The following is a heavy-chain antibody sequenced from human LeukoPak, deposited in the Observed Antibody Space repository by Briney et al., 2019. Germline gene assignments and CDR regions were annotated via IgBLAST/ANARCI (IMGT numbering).Heavy chain of an antibody. Sequence: GASVKVSCKASGYTFTGYYMHWVRQAPGQGLEWMGWINPNSGGTNYAQKFQGRVTMTRDTSISTAYMELSRLRSDDTAVYYCARELSSGSYSEVPNWFDPWGQGTLVTVSS. CDR3: ARELSSGSYSEVPNWFDP. V-gene: IGHV1-2*02. CDR1: GYTFTGYY. D-gene: IGHD3-10*01. CDR2: INPNSGGT. J-gene: IGHJ5*02.